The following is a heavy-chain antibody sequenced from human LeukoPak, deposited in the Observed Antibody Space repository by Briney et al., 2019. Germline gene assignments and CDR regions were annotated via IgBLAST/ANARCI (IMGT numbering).Heavy chain of an antibody. J-gene: IGHJ3*02. V-gene: IGHV1-69*13. D-gene: IGHD2-21*02. CDR3: ARGRHIVVVTAIVASDAFDI. CDR2: IIPIFGTA. CDR1: GGTFSSYA. Sequence: SVKVSCKASGGTFSSYAISWVRQAPGQGLEWMGGIIPIFGTANYAQKFQGRVTITADESTSTAYMELSSLRSEDTAVYYCARGRHIVVVTAIVASDAFDIWGQGTMVTVSS.